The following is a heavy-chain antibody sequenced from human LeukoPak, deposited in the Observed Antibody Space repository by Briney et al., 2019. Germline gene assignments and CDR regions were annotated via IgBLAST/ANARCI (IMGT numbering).Heavy chain of an antibody. Sequence: GGSLGLSCAASGFTFSSYGMHWVRQAPGKGLEWVAFIRYDGSNKYYADSVKGRFTISRDNSKNTLYLQMNSLRAEDTAVYYCAKDGASGWFGEGYFDYWGQGTLVTVSS. CDR3: AKDGASGWFGEGYFDY. J-gene: IGHJ4*02. D-gene: IGHD3-10*01. CDR1: GFTFSSYG. V-gene: IGHV3-30*02. CDR2: IRYDGSNK.